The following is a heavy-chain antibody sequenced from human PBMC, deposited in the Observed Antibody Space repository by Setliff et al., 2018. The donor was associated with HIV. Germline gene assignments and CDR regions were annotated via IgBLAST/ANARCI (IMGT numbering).Heavy chain of an antibody. V-gene: IGHV4-61*09. J-gene: IGHJ4*02. D-gene: IGHD6-13*01. Sequence: SETLSLTCTVSGGSGSSISSGNYYWSWIRQPAGKGLEWIGHIYTSGSTNYNPSLKSRVTISVDASKNQFSLKLSSVTAADTAVYYCARVGWYSSSWYEYWGQGTLVTVSS. CDR1: GGSGSSISSGNYY. CDR2: IYTSGST. CDR3: ARVGWYSSSWYEY.